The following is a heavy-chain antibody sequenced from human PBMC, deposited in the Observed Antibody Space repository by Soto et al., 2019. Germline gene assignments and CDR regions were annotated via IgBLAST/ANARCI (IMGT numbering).Heavy chain of an antibody. J-gene: IGHJ4*02. CDR1: GYTFTSHA. D-gene: IGHD6-6*01. CDR2: IHAGNGKT. V-gene: IGHV1-3*01. Sequence: QVQFVQSGAEVKRPGASVTVYCKASGYTFTSHAVHWVRQAPGERLECMGWIHAGNGKTKYSQSYQGRGTFTSDTSASTVYMEVSSLKSEETAVYYCARGGRVAAPSFGYGGQGTLVTVSS. CDR3: ARGGRVAAPSFGY.